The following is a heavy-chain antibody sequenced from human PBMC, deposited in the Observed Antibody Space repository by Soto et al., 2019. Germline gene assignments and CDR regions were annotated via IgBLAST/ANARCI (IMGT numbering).Heavy chain of an antibody. Sequence: SVTVSCKASGYTFTSYGISWVRQAPGQGLEWMGGISPIFGTANYAQKFQGRVTITADESTSTAYMELSSLRSEDTAVYYCARGPVDIVATIDYWGQGTLVTVSS. J-gene: IGHJ4*02. CDR2: ISPIFGTA. CDR1: GYTFTSYG. V-gene: IGHV1-69*13. CDR3: ARGPVDIVATIDY. D-gene: IGHD5-12*01.